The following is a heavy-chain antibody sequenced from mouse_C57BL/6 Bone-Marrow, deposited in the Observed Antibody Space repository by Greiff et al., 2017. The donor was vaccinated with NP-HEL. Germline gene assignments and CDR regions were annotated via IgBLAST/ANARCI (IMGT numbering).Heavy chain of an antibody. CDR1: GFTFSSYA. Sequence: EVQLVESGEGLVKPGGSLKLSCAASGFTFSSYAMSWVRQTPEKRLEWVAYISSGGDYIYYADTVKGRFTISRDNARNTLYLQMSSLKSEDTAMYYGTRAPFYYSNYPAWFAYWGQGTLVTVSA. V-gene: IGHV5-9-1*02. CDR3: TRAPFYYSNYPAWFAY. J-gene: IGHJ3*01. CDR2: ISSGGDYI. D-gene: IGHD2-5*01.